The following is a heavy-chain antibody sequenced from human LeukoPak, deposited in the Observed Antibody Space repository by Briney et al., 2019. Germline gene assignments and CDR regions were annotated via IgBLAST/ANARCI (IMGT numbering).Heavy chain of an antibody. Sequence: SETLSLTCAISGYSISSGYYWGWIRQPPGKGLEWIGYIYHSGTTYYNPSLKSRVTMSVDTSKNQFSLKLSSVTAADTAVYYCASGITMTLVAHWGQGILVTVSS. CDR3: ASGITMTLVAH. V-gene: IGHV4-38-2*01. CDR2: IYHSGTT. D-gene: IGHD3-22*01. J-gene: IGHJ4*02. CDR1: GYSISSGYY.